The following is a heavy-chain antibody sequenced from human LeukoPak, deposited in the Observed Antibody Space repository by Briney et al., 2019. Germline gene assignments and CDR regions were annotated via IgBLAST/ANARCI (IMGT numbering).Heavy chain of an antibody. V-gene: IGHV3-23*01. CDR2: ISGSGGST. CDR3: AKHRDTAVVTGDY. CDR1: GFTFSTYA. Sequence: PGGSLRLSCAASGFTFSTYAMSWVRQTPERGLEWVSAISGSGGSTYYADSVKGRFTISRDNSKNTLYLQMNSLRAEDTAVYYCAKHRDTAVVTGDYWGQGTLVTVSS. D-gene: IGHD5-18*01. J-gene: IGHJ4*02.